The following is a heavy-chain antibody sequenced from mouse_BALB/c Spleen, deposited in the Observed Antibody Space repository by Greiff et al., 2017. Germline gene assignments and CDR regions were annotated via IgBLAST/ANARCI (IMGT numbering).Heavy chain of an antibody. CDR1: GYTFTSYW. V-gene: IGHV1S22*01. J-gene: IGHJ2*01. CDR2: IYPGSGST. Sequence: LQQPGSELVRPGASVKLSCKASGYTFTSYWMHWVKQRPGQGLEWIGNIYPGSGSTNYDEKFKSKATLTVDTSSSTAYMQLSSLTSEDSAVYYCTGDFDYWGQGTTLTVSS. CDR3: TGDFDY.